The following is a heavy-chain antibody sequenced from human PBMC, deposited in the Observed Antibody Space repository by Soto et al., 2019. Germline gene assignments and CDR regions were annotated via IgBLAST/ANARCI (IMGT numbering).Heavy chain of an antibody. Sequence: PGESLKISCEASGFTFSAYWMHWVRQVPGKGLIWVSRISDDGSTITYADSVKGRFTISRDNAKNTLYLQMNSLRADDTGLYYCTRGPRVSSTGTGAHWGQGTLVTVSS. V-gene: IGHV3-74*01. CDR1: GFTFSAYW. J-gene: IGHJ4*02. D-gene: IGHD1-1*01. CDR3: TRGPRVSSTGTGAH. CDR2: ISDDGSTI.